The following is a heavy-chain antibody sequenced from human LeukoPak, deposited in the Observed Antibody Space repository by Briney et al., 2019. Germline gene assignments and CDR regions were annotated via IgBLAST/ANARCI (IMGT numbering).Heavy chain of an antibody. CDR2: ISYDGSHQ. V-gene: IGHV3-30*04. J-gene: IGHJ4*02. CDR3: ARDSKTAAGTFDF. Sequence: GGSLRLSCAASGFTFSSYSMHWVRQTPGKGLEWVAVISYDGSHQFYPDSVKARFTISRDNSKNTLYLEASSLKAEDTAVYYCARDSKTAAGTFDFWGQGTLVTVS. CDR1: GFTFSSYS. D-gene: IGHD6-13*01.